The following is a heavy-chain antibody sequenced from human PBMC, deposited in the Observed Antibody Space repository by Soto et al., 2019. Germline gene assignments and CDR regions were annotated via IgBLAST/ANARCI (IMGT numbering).Heavy chain of an antibody. CDR2: ISYDGSNK. Sequence: PGGSLRLSCAASGFTFSSYGMHWVRQAPGKGLEWVAVISYDGSNKYYADNVKGRFTISRDNSKNTLYLQMNSLRAEDTAVYYCASVAGDFDYWGQGTLVTVSS. D-gene: IGHD6-19*01. V-gene: IGHV3-30*03. J-gene: IGHJ4*02. CDR1: GFTFSSYG. CDR3: ASVAGDFDY.